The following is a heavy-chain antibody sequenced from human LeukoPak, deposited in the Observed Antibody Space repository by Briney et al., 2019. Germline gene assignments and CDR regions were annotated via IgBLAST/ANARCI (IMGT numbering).Heavy chain of an antibody. CDR1: GGSISNSN. CDR2: IHSSGRT. Sequence: SETLSLTCSVSGGSISNSNWSWIRQPPGKGLEWIGYIHSSGRTKYDPSLESRVTISIDTSMNHFSLKVSSVTAPDTAVYYCARHQDGYGDYFDFWGQGILVTVSS. D-gene: IGHD5-24*01. V-gene: IGHV4-59*08. CDR3: ARHQDGYGDYFDF. J-gene: IGHJ4*02.